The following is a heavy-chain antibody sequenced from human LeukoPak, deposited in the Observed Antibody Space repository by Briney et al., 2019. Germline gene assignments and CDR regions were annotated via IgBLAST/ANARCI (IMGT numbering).Heavy chain of an antibody. CDR3: ARLLTPTILGWSESIVVVVAATIDY. CDR1: CSSISSGSDW. D-gene: IGHD2-15*01. J-gene: IGHJ4*02. V-gene: IGHV4-61*02. CDR2: TYSRGSY. Sequence: SQTLSLTCNVSCSSISSGSDWLSWIRQPAGKGLEWIGRTYSRGSYNQNLPLKSRVTISVDTSKNQFSLKLSSVTAADTAVYYCARLLTPTILGWSESIVVVVAATIDYWGQGTLVTVSS.